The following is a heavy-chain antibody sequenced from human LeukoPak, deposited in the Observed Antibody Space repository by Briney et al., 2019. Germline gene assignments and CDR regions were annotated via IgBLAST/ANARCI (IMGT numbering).Heavy chain of an antibody. CDR3: ALADY. D-gene: IGHD3-3*02. J-gene: IGHJ4*02. CDR1: GFTFSLYA. Sequence: PGGSLRLSCAASGFTFSLYAMHWVRQAPGKGLEWVAVTSYDERNKYYADSVKGRFTISRDNSKNTLYLQMNSLRAEDTAVYYCALADYWGQGTLVTVSS. CDR2: TSYDERNK. V-gene: IGHV3-30*01.